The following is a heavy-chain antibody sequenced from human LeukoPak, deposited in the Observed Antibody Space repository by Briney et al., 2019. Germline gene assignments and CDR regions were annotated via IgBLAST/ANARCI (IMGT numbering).Heavy chain of an antibody. CDR1: GFTFSSYW. J-gene: IGHJ4*02. CDR3: ARGYDFWSGYLVY. V-gene: IGHV3-7*01. D-gene: IGHD3-3*01. Sequence: GGSLRLSCAASGFTFSSYWMSWVRQAPGKGLEWVANIKQDGSEKYYVDSVKGRFTISRDNAKNSLYLQMNSLRAEDTAVYYCARGYDFWSGYLVYWGQGTLVTVSS. CDR2: IKQDGSEK.